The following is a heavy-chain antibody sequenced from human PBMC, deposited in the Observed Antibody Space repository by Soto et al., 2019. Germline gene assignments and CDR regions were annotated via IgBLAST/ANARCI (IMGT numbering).Heavy chain of an antibody. CDR1: CDSVSSRSYY. Sequence: SETLSLTCTVSCDSVSSRSYYWSFIRQPPGKGLEWIGYIYYSGSTKYNPSLKTRVTISVHTSKNQFSLKLSSVTAADTAVYYCARNTVATGYYGMDVWGQGTTVTVSS. V-gene: IGHV4-61*01. CDR2: IYYSGST. D-gene: IGHD2-15*01. J-gene: IGHJ6*02. CDR3: ARNTVATGYYGMDV.